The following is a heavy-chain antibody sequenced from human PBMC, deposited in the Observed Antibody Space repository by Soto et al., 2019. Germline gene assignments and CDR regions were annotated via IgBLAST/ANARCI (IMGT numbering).Heavy chain of an antibody. CDR3: TRDSVPGSPYYYYGMDV. CDR2: IRSKAYGGTT. J-gene: IGHJ6*02. CDR1: GFTFGDYA. Sequence: PGGSLRLSCTASGFTFGDYAMSWFRQAPGEGLEWVGFIRSKAYGGTTEYAASVKGRFTISRDDSKSIAYLQMNSLKTEDTAVYYCTRDSVPGSPYYYYGMDVWGQGTTVTVSS. V-gene: IGHV3-49*03. D-gene: IGHD3-10*01.